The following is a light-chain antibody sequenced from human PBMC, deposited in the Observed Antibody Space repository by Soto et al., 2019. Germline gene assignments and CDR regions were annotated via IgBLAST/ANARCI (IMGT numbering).Light chain of an antibody. CDR3: QQYDNLPIT. CDR2: DAS. V-gene: IGKV1-33*01. Sequence: DIQMTQSPSSLSASVGDRITITCQASQDIRYYLNWYQQKPGKAPKLLIYDASTLETGVPSRFSGSGSGTDFTFAISSLQPEDIATYYCQQYDNLPITFGQGTRLEIK. CDR1: QDIRYY. J-gene: IGKJ5*01.